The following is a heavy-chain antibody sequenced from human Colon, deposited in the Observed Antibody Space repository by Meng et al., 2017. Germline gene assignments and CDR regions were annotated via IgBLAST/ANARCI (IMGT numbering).Heavy chain of an antibody. V-gene: IGHV4-28*01. CDR3: ARKRDGYNPFDD. CDR2: IYYSGST. J-gene: IGHJ4*02. Sequence: HVQLQESGPGLVKPSDILSLTCAVSGYSISSSNWWVWIRQPPGKGLEWIGYIYYSGSTDYNPSLKSRVTMSVDTSKNQFSLKLSSVTAVDTAVYYCARKRDGYNPFDDWGQGTLVTVFS. CDR1: GYSISSSNW. D-gene: IGHD5-24*01.